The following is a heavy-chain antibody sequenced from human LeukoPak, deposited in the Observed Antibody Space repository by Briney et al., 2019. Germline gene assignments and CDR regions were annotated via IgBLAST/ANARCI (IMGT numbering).Heavy chain of an antibody. CDR1: GFTFSSHW. CDR2: ISTDGSRP. D-gene: IGHD6-19*01. J-gene: IGHJ4*02. CDR3: AGRRSSGWYAY. Sequence: GGSLRLSCAASGFTFSSHWMHWVRQAPGKGLVWVSGISTDGSRPRYADSVKGRFLIFRDTSKNTVDLQMNSLRVEDTAVYYCAGRRSSGWYAYWGQGTLVTVSS. V-gene: IGHV3-74*01.